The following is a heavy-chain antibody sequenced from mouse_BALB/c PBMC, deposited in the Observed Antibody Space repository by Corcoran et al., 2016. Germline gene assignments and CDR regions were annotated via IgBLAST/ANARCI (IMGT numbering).Heavy chain of an antibody. V-gene: IGHV1-39*01. Sequence: QLQQTGIELVKPGSSVKISCKASGYSCTDYIMLWVKQSHGKSLEWIGNINPYYGSTSYNLKFKGKATLTVDKSSSTAYMQLNSLTSEDSAVYYCARYGNYAMYYWGQATSVTVSS. CDR3: ARYGNYAMYY. D-gene: IGHD2-1*01. CDR2: INPYYGST. J-gene: IGHJ4*01. CDR1: GYSCTDYI.